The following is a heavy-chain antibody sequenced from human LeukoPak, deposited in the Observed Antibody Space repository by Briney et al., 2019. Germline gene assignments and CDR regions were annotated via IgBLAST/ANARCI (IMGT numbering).Heavy chain of an antibody. CDR2: ISGGGGST. V-gene: IGHV3-23*01. CDR1: GFTFSTYA. J-gene: IGHJ4*02. D-gene: IGHD1-14*01. CDR3: ASRTKISLILFY. Sequence: GGSLRLSCAASGFTFSTYAMSWVRQAPGKGLEWVSAISGGGGSTYYADSVKGRFTISRDNSKNTLYLQMNSLRAEDTAVYYCASRTKISLILFYWGQGALVTVSS.